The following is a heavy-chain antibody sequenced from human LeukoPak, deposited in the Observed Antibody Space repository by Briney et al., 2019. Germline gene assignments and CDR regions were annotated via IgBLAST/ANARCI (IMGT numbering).Heavy chain of an antibody. Sequence: PGGPLRLSCAASGFTFSSYGMSWVRQAPGKGLEWVSAISGSGVSTYYADSVKGRFTISRDNSKNTLYLQLNSLRAEDTAVYYCARSQPRDSGTYLFDWFDPWGQGTLVTVSS. CDR3: ARSQPRDSGTYLFDWFDP. V-gene: IGHV3-23*01. CDR1: GFTFSSYG. D-gene: IGHD3-10*01. J-gene: IGHJ5*02. CDR2: ISGSGVST.